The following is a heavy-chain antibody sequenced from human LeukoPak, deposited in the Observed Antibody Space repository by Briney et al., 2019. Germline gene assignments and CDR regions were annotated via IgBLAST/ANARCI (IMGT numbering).Heavy chain of an antibody. V-gene: IGHV4-59*01. D-gene: IGHD6-19*01. CDR3: ARVAWLVPGSPLKRFDY. Sequence: SETLTLTCIVSGGSISNYYWHWIRQPPGKGLEWIGYIYYTGINNYNPSLESRVTISVDMTDNQFSLKLISVTAADTAVYYCARVAWLVPGSPLKRFDYWGQGTLVTVSS. CDR1: GGSISNYY. J-gene: IGHJ4*02. CDR2: IYYTGIN.